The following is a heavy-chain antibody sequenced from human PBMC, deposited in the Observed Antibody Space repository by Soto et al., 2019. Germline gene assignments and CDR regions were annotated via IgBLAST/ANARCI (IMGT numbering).Heavy chain of an antibody. Sequence: SETLSLTCTVSGGSVSSGGYYWSWIRQPPGKGLEWIGYISYSGSTNYNPSLKSRVSISVDTSKNQFSLKLSSVTAADTAVYYCAKWGELRRLDYSGQRTLVTVSS. D-gene: IGHD1-26*01. CDR1: GGSVSSGGYY. CDR2: ISYSGST. CDR3: AKWGELRRLDY. V-gene: IGHV4-61*08. J-gene: IGHJ4*02.